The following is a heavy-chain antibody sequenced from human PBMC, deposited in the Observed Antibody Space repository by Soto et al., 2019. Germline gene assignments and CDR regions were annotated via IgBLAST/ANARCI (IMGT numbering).Heavy chain of an antibody. CDR2: IYHSGST. J-gene: IGHJ6*02. CDR1: GGSISSSNW. V-gene: IGHV4-4*02. D-gene: IGHD1-26*01. Sequence: SETLSLTCAVSGGSISSSNWWSWVRQPPGKGLEWIGEIYHSGSTNYNPSLKSRVTISVDKSKNQFSLKLSSVTAADTAVYYCARVSGSYYYGMDVRGQGTTVTVS. CDR3: ARVSGSYYYGMDV.